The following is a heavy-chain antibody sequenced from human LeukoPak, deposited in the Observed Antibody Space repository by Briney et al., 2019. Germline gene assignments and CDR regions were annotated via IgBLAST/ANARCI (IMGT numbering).Heavy chain of an antibody. D-gene: IGHD4-17*01. CDR2: INPNRGDT. CDR3: TGDLLGFATTPLSD. CDR1: GYTFTNNY. V-gene: IGHV1-2*02. J-gene: IGHJ4*02. Sequence: VSVKVSCKASGYTFTNNYIHWVRQAPGHGLEWMGWINPNRGDTNYAQKFQGRVTMTRNTSISTAFMELTRLTSDDTVVYYCTGDLLGFATTPLSDWGQGTLVTVSS.